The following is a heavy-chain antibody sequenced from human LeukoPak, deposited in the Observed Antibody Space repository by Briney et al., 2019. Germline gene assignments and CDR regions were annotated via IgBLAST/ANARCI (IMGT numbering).Heavy chain of an antibody. D-gene: IGHD3-10*01. Sequence: PSETLSLTCTVSGGSISSYYWSWIRQPPGKGLEWIGYIYYSGSTNYNPSLKSRVTISVDTSKNQFSLKLSSVTAADTAVYYCARAYGSGPSEGFDYWGQGTLVTVSS. CDR2: IYYSGST. V-gene: IGHV4-59*01. J-gene: IGHJ4*02. CDR3: ARAYGSGPSEGFDY. CDR1: GGSISSYY.